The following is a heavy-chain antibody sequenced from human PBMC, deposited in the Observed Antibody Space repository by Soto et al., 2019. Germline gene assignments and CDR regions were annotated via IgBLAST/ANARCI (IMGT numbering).Heavy chain of an antibody. Sequence: SETLSLTCSVSGDAISNFYWSWIRQTPGRGLEWIGCVHESGSTDYNPSLKGRVTISLHTSKSQFSLSLRSATAADTATYYCARGTRALITSFFAYWGQGALVTVSS. CDR3: ARGTRALITSFFAY. CDR1: GDAISNFY. V-gene: IGHV4-59*03. CDR2: VHESGST. D-gene: IGHD1-20*01. J-gene: IGHJ4*02.